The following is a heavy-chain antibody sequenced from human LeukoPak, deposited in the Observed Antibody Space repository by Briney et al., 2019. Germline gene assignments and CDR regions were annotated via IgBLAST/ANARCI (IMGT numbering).Heavy chain of an antibody. D-gene: IGHD2-15*01. V-gene: IGHV3-64*04. CDR2: ISSNGGST. Sequence: GGSLRLSCSASGFTFSSYAMHWVRQAPGKGLEYVSAISSNGGSTYYADSVKGRFTISRDNSKNTLYLQMNSLRAEDTAVYYCARDGAVAGDYYYYGMDVWGQGTTVTVSS. CDR3: ARDGAVAGDYYYYGMDV. J-gene: IGHJ6*02. CDR1: GFTFSSYA.